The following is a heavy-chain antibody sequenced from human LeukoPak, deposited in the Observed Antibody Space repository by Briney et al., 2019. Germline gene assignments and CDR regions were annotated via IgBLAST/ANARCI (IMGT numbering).Heavy chain of an antibody. CDR3: ARVVGAYSTKSGVDY. CDR2: IYYSGST. J-gene: IGHJ4*02. V-gene: IGHV4-39*07. CDR1: GGSISSSSYY. Sequence: SETLSLTCTVSGGSISSSSYYWGWIRQPPGKGLECIGSIYYSGSTYYNPSLKSRVTISVDTSKNQFSPKLSSVTAADTAVYYCARVVGAYSTKSGVDYWGQGTLVTVSS. D-gene: IGHD6-13*01.